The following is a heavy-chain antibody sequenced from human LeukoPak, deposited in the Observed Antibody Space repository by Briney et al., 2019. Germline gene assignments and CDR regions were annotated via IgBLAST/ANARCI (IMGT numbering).Heavy chain of an antibody. J-gene: IGHJ3*02. CDR2: ISSTSNYI. CDR1: GFTFSTYA. Sequence: GGSLRLSCAASGFTFSTYAISWVRQAPGKGLEWVSCISSTSNYIFYADSVKGRFTISRDNAKNSLYLQMNSLRAEDTALYYCAKAGYGDYPGAFDIWGQGTMVTVSS. CDR3: AKAGYGDYPGAFDI. D-gene: IGHD4-17*01. V-gene: IGHV3-21*04.